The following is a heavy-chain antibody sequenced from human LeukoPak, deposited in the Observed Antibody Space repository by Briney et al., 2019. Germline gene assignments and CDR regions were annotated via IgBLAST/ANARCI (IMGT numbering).Heavy chain of an antibody. V-gene: IGHV1-8*01. Sequence: ASVKVSCKASVYTFTSYDINWVRQAPGQGLEWMGWMNPNSGNTGYAQKFQGRVTMTRNTSISTAYMELSSLRSEDTAVYYCARGRMVRGVTWWFDPWGQGTLVTVSS. J-gene: IGHJ5*02. CDR3: ARGRMVRGVTWWFDP. CDR1: VYTFTSYD. CDR2: MNPNSGNT. D-gene: IGHD3-10*01.